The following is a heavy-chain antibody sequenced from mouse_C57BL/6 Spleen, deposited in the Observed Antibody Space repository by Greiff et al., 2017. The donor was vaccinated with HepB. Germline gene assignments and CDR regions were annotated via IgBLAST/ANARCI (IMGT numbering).Heavy chain of an antibody. D-gene: IGHD1-1*01. V-gene: IGHV1-81*01. Sequence: QVQLQQSIAERWRPLAPVLQWYRTCVYTCTRYGISGVKQRTGQGLEWIGEIYPSSGNTYYNEKFKGKATLTADKSSSTAYMELRSLTSEDSAVYFCARRHYHGSSSVHFHVWGTGTTVTVSS. CDR3: ARRHYHGSSSVHFHV. J-gene: IGHJ1*03. CDR2: IYPSSGNT. CDR1: VYTCTRYG.